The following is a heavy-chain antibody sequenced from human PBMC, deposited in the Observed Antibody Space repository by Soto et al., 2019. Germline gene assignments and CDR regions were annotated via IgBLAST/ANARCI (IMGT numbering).Heavy chain of an antibody. V-gene: IGHV5-51*01. D-gene: IGHD6-13*01. CDR3: AKSPHSSNLDSGLVAY. CDR2: IYPGDSDT. CDR1: GCSFTSYW. Sequence: GESLRISCKGSGCSFTSYWIGWVRQMPGKGLEWMGIIYPGDSDTRYSPSFQGQVTISADNSKNTLYLQMNSLRAEDTAVYYCAKSPHSSNLDSGLVAYWGPGTLVTVSS. J-gene: IGHJ4*02.